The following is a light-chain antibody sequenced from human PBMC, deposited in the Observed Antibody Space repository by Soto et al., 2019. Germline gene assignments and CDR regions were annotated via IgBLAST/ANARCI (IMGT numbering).Light chain of an antibody. V-gene: IGKV1-39*01. J-gene: IGKJ2*01. CDR3: QQTDISPFT. CDR1: QTIGTS. CDR2: ATS. Sequence: DIQMTQSPSSLSASVGDRVTITCRASQTIGTSLNWYQYKPGEAPKLLIFATSFLHIGVPSRFTGGGTGTDFTLTISSLQPEEFATYYCQQTDISPFTFGQGTNLQI.